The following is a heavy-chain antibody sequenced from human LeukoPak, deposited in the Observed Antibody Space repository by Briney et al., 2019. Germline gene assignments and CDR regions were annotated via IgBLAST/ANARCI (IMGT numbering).Heavy chain of an antibody. V-gene: IGHV3-23*01. CDR3: AKGAIKYYYGSGSYYPRD. CDR2: ISGSGGST. J-gene: IGHJ4*02. Sequence: PGGSLRLSCAASGFTFSSYGMSWVRQAPGKGLEWVSAISGSGGSTYYADSVKGRFTISRDNSKNTLYLQMNSLRAEDTAVYYCAKGAIKYYYGSGSYYPRDWGQGTLVTVSS. D-gene: IGHD3-10*01. CDR1: GFTFSSYG.